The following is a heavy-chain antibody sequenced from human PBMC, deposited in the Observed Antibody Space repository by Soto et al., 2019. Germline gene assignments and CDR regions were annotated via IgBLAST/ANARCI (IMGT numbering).Heavy chain of an antibody. V-gene: IGHV4-59*01. CDR1: GGSISSYY. Sequence: TLSLTCTVSGGSISSYYWSWIRQPPGKGLEWIGYIYYSGSTNYNPSLKSRVTISVDTSKNQFSLKLSSVTAADTAVYYCARVGRAPDAFDIWGQGTMVTVSS. CDR2: IYYSGST. CDR3: ARVGRAPDAFDI. J-gene: IGHJ3*02.